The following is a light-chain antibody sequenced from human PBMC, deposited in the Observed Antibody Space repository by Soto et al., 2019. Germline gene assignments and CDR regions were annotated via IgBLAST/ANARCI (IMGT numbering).Light chain of an antibody. CDR3: PVWDSSTLV. CDR2: RDS. Sequence: SYELTQPLSASVALGQTARITCGGNNSGSKNVHWYQQKPGQAPVLVIYRDSNRPAGIPERFSGSNSGNTATLTISRAQAGDEADYYCPVWDSSTLVFGGGTKLTVL. J-gene: IGLJ2*01. V-gene: IGLV3-9*01. CDR1: NSGSKN.